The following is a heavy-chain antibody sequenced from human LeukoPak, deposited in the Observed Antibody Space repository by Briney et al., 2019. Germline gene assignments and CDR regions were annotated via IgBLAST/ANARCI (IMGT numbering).Heavy chain of an antibody. CDR2: INQDGSEK. CDR3: ARVITMVRGLIYYGMDV. Sequence: GGSLRLSCAASGFTFGNYWMGWVRQAPGKGLEWVAIINQDGSEKYFVDSVKGRFTMSRDNAKNSLHLQMDSLRAEDTSVYYCARVITMVRGLIYYGMDVWGQGTTVTVSS. V-gene: IGHV3-7*01. J-gene: IGHJ6*02. CDR1: GFTFGNYW. D-gene: IGHD3-10*01.